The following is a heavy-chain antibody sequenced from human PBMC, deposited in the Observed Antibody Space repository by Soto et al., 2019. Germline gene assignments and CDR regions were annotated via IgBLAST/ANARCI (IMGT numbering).Heavy chain of an antibody. CDR1: GGSISSYY. D-gene: IGHD3-3*01. V-gene: IGHV4-59*01. J-gene: IGHJ5*02. CDR2: IYYSGST. CDR3: ARVLGSGYHENDNWFDQ. Sequence: XEALSLTCTVAGGSISSYYWSWIRQPPGRGLEWIGYIYYSGSTNYNPSLKSRVTISVDTSKNQFSLKLSSVTAADTAVYYCARVLGSGYHENDNWFDQWGQGTLVTVSS.